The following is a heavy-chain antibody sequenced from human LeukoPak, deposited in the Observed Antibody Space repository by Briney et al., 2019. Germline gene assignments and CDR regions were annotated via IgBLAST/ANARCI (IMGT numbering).Heavy chain of an antibody. Sequence: GGSLRLSCSASGFPFISYAMHWVRQAPGKGLEYVSAISSNGGSTYYADSVKGRFTISRDNSKNTLYLQMGSLRAEDMAVYYCARGGGSYREPVDYWGQGTLVIVSS. CDR2: ISSNGGST. V-gene: IGHV3-64*02. D-gene: IGHD3-16*02. CDR3: ARGGGSYREPVDY. J-gene: IGHJ4*02. CDR1: GFPFISYA.